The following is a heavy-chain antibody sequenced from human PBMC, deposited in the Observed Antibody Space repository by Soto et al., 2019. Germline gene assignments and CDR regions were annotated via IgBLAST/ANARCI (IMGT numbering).Heavy chain of an antibody. Sequence: GGSLRLSCAASGFTFSSYAMSLVRQAQGKGLEWVSAISGSGGSTYYADSVKGRFTISRDNSKNTLYLQMNSLRAEDTAVYYCAKVILLEWSPFDPWGQGTLVTVSS. D-gene: IGHD3-3*01. CDR3: AKVILLEWSPFDP. J-gene: IGHJ5*02. CDR1: GFTFSSYA. CDR2: ISGSGGST. V-gene: IGHV3-23*01.